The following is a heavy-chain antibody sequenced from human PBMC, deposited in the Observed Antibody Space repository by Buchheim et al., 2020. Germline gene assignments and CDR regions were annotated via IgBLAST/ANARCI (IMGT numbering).Heavy chain of an antibody. CDR3: ARLDSSNWEVFDY. CDR2: IFSSGST. Sequence: QVQLQESGPGLVKPSQTLSLTCTVSGDSLGSSTYYWSWIRQCPGKGLEWIGDIFSSGSTSYNPSLRSRATISVDPSKDQFSLILKSETIDDTAVYYCARLDSSNWEVFDYWGQGAL. D-gene: IGHD3-22*01. J-gene: IGHJ4*02. CDR1: GDSLGSSTYY. V-gene: IGHV4-31*03.